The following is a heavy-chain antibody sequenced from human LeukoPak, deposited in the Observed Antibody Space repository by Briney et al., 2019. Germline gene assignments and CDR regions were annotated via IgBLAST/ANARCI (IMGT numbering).Heavy chain of an antibody. V-gene: IGHV3-30*18. Sequence: GGSLRLSCAASGFTFSSYGMHWVRQAPGKGLEWVAVISYEGSNKYYADSVKGRLTISRDNSKNTLYLQMNSLRAEDTAVYYCAKDMSDIQYYFDYWGQGTLVTVSS. D-gene: IGHD3-9*01. J-gene: IGHJ4*02. CDR2: ISYEGSNK. CDR1: GFTFSSYG. CDR3: AKDMSDIQYYFDY.